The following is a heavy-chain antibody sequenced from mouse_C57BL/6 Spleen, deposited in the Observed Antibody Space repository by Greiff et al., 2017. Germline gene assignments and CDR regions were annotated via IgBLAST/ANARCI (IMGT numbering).Heavy chain of an antibody. D-gene: IGHD3-1*01. J-gene: IGHJ2*01. CDR3: ASLRGNYFDY. V-gene: IGHV5-16*01. CDR1: GFTFSDYY. CDR2: INYDGSST. Sequence: EVQLVESEGGLVQPGSSMKLSCTASGFTFSDYYMAWVRQVPEKGLEWVANINYDGSSTYYLDSLKSRFIISRDNAKNILYLQMSSLKSEDTATYYCASLRGNYFDYWGQGTTLTVSS.